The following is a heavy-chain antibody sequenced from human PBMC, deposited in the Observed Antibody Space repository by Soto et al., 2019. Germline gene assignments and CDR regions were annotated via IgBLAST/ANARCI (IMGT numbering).Heavy chain of an antibody. D-gene: IGHD6-19*01. CDR1: GFTFSSYS. CDR2: ISSSGSTI. CDR3: ARDLRGYSSGWVFDS. V-gene: IGHV3-48*01. Sequence: EVQLVESGGGLIQPGGSLRLSCAASGFTFSSYSMNWVRQAPGKGLEWVSYISSSGSTIYYADSVKGRFTISRDNAENSLYLQMNSLRAEDTAVYYCARDLRGYSSGWVFDSWGQGTLVTVSS. J-gene: IGHJ4*02.